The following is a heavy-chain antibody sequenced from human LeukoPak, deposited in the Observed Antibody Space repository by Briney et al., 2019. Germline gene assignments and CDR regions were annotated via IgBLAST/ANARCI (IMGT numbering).Heavy chain of an antibody. Sequence: SETLSLTCAVYAASFSGYYWSSVRQPPGKGLEWLWEINHSGSTNYNPSLKSRVTISVDTSKNQFSLKLSSVTAADTAVYYCARRNYYGSGSYYNWGGKFDYWGQGTLVTVSS. V-gene: IGHV4-34*01. CDR2: INHSGST. CDR3: ARRNYYGSGSYYNWGGKFDY. J-gene: IGHJ4*02. CDR1: AASFSGYY. D-gene: IGHD3-10*01.